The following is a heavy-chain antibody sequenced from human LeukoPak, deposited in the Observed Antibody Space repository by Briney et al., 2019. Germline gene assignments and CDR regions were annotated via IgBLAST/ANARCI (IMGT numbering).Heavy chain of an antibody. D-gene: IGHD2-15*01. CDR1: GYTFTSYG. CDR3: ARETRYCSGGSCYPIPFDY. Sequence: ASVKVSCKASGYTFTSYGISWVRQAPGQGLEWMGWISAYNGNTNYAQKLQGRVTMTTDTSTSTAYMELRSLRSDDTAVYYCARETRYCSGGSCYPIPFDYWGQGTLVTVSS. J-gene: IGHJ4*02. V-gene: IGHV1-18*01. CDR2: ISAYNGNT.